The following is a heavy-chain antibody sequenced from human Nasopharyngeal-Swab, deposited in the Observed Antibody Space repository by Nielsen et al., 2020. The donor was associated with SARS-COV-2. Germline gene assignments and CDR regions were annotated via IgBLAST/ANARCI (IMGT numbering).Heavy chain of an antibody. D-gene: IGHD2-2*01. CDR3: ARDGEFGIVVSGADY. CDR2: ISYDGSNK. V-gene: IGHV3-30*04. CDR1: GFTFSSYA. Sequence: GESLKISCAASGFTFSSYAMHWVRQAPGKGLEWVAVISYDGSNKYYADSVKGRFTISRDNAKNTLYLQMNNLGAEDTAVYYCARDGEFGIVVSGADYWGQGTLVTVSS. J-gene: IGHJ4*02.